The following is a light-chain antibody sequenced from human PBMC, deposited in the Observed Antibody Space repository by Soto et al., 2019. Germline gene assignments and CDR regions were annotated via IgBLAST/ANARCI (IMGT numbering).Light chain of an antibody. CDR3: LQLNSYPRS. V-gene: IGKV1-9*01. CDR1: QGISTY. CDR2: AAS. J-gene: IGKJ2*01. Sequence: DIQLTQSPSFLSASVGDRVTITCRASQGISTYLAWYQQKPGKAPNLLIYAASTLQSGVPSRFSGSGSGTEFTLTISSLQPEDFATYYCLQLNSYPRSFGQGTRLEIK.